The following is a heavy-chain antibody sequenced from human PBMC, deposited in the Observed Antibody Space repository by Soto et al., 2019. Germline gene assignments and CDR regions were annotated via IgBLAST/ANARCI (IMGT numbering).Heavy chain of an antibody. J-gene: IGHJ3*02. CDR2: IRSKANSYAT. Sequence: PGGSLRLSCAASGFTFSSAWINWVRQAPGKGLEWVGRIRSKANSYATAYAASVKGRFTISRDDSKNTAYLQMNSLKTEDTAVYYCTTYYDILTGYSIGQDAFDIWGQGTMVTVSS. CDR3: TTYYDILTGYSIGQDAFDI. CDR1: GFTFSSAW. D-gene: IGHD3-9*01. V-gene: IGHV3-73*01.